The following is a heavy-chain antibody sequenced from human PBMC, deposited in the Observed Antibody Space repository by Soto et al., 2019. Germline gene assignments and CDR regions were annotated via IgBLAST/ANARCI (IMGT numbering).Heavy chain of an antibody. CDR3: AVAAVREIMAQESSGMAV. J-gene: IGHJ6*01. CDR2: IMPTVDSA. Sequence: QVPLVQSGAEVKTPGSSVKVSCKASGGTLSDYAISWVRQAPGQGLEWMGGIMPTVDSANYAQNFQGRLTISADESTSTANLELSSLRSDDTAVYYCAVAAVREIMAQESSGMAVW. D-gene: IGHD3-10*01. V-gene: IGHV1-69*01. CDR1: GGTLSDYA.